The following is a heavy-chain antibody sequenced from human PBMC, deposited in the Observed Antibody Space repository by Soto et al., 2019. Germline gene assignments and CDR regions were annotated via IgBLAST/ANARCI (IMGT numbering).Heavy chain of an antibody. CDR2: SGST. CDR3: ARNSPTHGIDY. V-gene: IGHV4-59*01. D-gene: IGHD2-21*01. Sequence: SGSTNHNPSLKSRVTISVDTSKNQFSLKLSSVTAADTAVYYGARNSPTHGIDYWGQGTLVTVSS. J-gene: IGHJ4*02.